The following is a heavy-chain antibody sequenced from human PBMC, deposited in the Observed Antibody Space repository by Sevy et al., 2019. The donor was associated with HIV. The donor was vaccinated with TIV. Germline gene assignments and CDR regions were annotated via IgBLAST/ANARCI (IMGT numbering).Heavy chain of an antibody. J-gene: IGHJ3*02. CDR2: ITTSGGTI. Sequence: GGSLRLSCAASGFTFSSYDMNWVRQAPGKGLEWVSFITTSGGTIYYDDSVKGRFTVSRDSAENSLYLQMNSLRVEDTAVYYCARDKMGGSFDIWGQGTMVTVSS. CDR3: ARDKMGGSFDI. D-gene: IGHD3-16*01. CDR1: GFTFSSYD. V-gene: IGHV3-48*01.